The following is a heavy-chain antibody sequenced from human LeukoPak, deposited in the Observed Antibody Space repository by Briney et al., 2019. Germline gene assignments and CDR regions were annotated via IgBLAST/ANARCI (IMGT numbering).Heavy chain of an antibody. CDR2: IYHSGST. D-gene: IGHD1-26*01. J-gene: IGHJ3*02. CDR1: GGSISSSNW. Sequence: PSGTLSLTCAVSGGSISSSNWWSWVRQPPGKGLKWIGEIYHSGSTNYNPSLKSRVTISVDKSKNQFSLKLSSVTAADTAVYYCARGPLNVGATPEEGAFDIWGQGTMVTVSS. V-gene: IGHV4-4*02. CDR3: ARGPLNVGATPEEGAFDI.